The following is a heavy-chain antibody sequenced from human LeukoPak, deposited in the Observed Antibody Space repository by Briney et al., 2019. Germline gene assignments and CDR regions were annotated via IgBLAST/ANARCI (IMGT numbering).Heavy chain of an antibody. CDR1: GGSISTTSYF. CDR3: ARDLGEIGYCSGGSCYSDY. J-gene: IGHJ4*02. V-gene: IGHV4-61*02. CDR2: IYTSGST. Sequence: SETLSLTCAVSGGSISTTSYFWSWIRQPAGKGLEWIGRIYTSGSTNYNPSLKSRVTMSVDTSKNQFSLKLSSVTAADTAVYYCARDLGEIGYCSGGSCYSDYWGQGTLVTVSS. D-gene: IGHD2-15*01.